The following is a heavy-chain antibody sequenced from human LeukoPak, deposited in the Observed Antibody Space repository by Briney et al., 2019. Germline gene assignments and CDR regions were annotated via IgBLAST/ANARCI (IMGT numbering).Heavy chain of an antibody. D-gene: IGHD3-22*01. CDR1: GYTFTSYG. J-gene: IGHJ5*02. Sequence: ASVKVSCKASGYTFTSYGISWVRQAPGQGLEWMGWISAYNGNTNYAQKLQGRVTMTTDTSASTAYMELRSLRSDDTAVYYCARVYYYDSSGGNWFDPWGQGTLVTVSS. V-gene: IGHV1-18*01. CDR3: ARVYYYDSSGGNWFDP. CDR2: ISAYNGNT.